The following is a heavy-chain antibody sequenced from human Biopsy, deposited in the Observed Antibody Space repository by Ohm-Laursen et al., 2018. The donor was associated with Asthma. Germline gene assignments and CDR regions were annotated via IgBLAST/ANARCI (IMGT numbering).Heavy chain of an antibody. V-gene: IGHV3-53*01. CDR3: ARGDSSGWSHYDFDY. CDR1: GFTVSRDH. Sequence: SLRLSCAASGFTVSRDHMFWVRQAPGKGLEWVSVIYSGGTSHTADSVRGRFTISRDFSKNTLHLQMHSLRVEDTAVYYCARGDSSGWSHYDFDYWGQGTLVIVSS. D-gene: IGHD6-19*01. J-gene: IGHJ4*02. CDR2: IYSGGTS.